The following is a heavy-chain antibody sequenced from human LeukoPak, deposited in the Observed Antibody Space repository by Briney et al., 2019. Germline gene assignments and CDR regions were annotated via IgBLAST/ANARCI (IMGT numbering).Heavy chain of an antibody. J-gene: IGHJ3*02. V-gene: IGHV4-59*01. CDR2: ISYSGST. CDR1: GGSLNNYY. CDR3: ARGLWRGAFNI. Sequence: SETLSLTCIVSGGSLNNYYWSWIRQPPGKGLEWIGYISYSGSTDYNLSLKSRVTISVDTSKNQFSLKLNSVTAADTAVYYCARGLWRGAFNIGAKGKIATVSS. D-gene: IGHD3-16*01.